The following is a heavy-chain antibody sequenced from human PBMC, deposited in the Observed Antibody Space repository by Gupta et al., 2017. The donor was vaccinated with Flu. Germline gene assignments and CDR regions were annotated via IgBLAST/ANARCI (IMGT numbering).Heavy chain of an antibody. CDR1: GFTFSDYG. CDR3: AKGGCGGIRCYTNS. D-gene: IGHD2-2*02. CDR2: ISYDGDNK. J-gene: IGHJ5*02. V-gene: IGHV3-30*18. Sequence: QVQLVESGGGVVQPGRSLRLSCAASGFTFSDYGMHWVRQAPGKGLEWVAVISYDGDNKYADSVKGRFTISRDNSKNTVYLQMNSLRAEDTAVYYCAKGGCGGIRCYTNSWGQGTLVTVSS.